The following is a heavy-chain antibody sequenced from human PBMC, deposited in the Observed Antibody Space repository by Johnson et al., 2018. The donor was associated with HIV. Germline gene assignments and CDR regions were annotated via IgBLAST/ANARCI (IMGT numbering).Heavy chain of an antibody. CDR3: ARVEWELDAFDI. Sequence: EMQLVESGGGVVQPGRSLRLSCAASGFTFSSYGMHWVRQAPGKGLVWVSRINSDGSSRNYADSVKGRFTISRDNAKNTLYLQMNSLRAEDTAVYYCARVEWELDAFDIWGQGTMVTVSS. CDR2: INSDGSSR. D-gene: IGHD1-26*01. J-gene: IGHJ3*02. V-gene: IGHV3-74*02. CDR1: GFTFSSYG.